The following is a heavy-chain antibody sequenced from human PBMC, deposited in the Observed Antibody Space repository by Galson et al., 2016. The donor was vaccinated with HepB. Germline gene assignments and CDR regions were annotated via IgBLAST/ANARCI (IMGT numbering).Heavy chain of an antibody. CDR2: ITGSGQST. D-gene: IGHD1-7*01. CDR1: GFAFYSFD. Sequence: SLRLSCAVSGFAFYSFDMSWVRQAPGKGLEWVSGITGSGQSTFYAESVKGRFAISRDNSKNTLYLQIEDLRVDDTAVYYCAKVATIPGTGTYWGQGTLVAASS. V-gene: IGHV3-23*01. CDR3: AKVATIPGTGTY. J-gene: IGHJ4*01.